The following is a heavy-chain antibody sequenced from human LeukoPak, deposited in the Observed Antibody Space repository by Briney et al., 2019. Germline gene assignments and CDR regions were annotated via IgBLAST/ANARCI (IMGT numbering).Heavy chain of an antibody. Sequence: GGSLRLSCAASGFTFSSYSMNWVRQAPGKGLEWVSYISSSSSTIYYADSVKGRFTISRDNAKNSLYLQMNSLRAEDTAVYYCARAREGYYDFWSGYEGVDYWGQGTLVTVSS. V-gene: IGHV3-48*01. CDR1: GFTFSSYS. CDR3: ARAREGYYDFWSGYEGVDY. D-gene: IGHD3-3*01. J-gene: IGHJ4*02. CDR2: ISSSSSTI.